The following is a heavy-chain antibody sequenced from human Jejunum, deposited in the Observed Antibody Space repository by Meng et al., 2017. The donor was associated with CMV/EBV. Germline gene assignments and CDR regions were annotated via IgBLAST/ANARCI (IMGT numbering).Heavy chain of an antibody. D-gene: IGHD5-18*01. V-gene: IGHV3-20*03. CDR1: LDDYG. CDR3: ARDQRGGRQLWLRSQDY. J-gene: IGHJ4*02. CDR2: INWNGGST. Sequence: LDDYGMSWVRQAPGKGLGWVSGINWNGGSTGYADSVKGRFTISRDNAKNSLYLQMNSLRAEDTALYYCARDQRGGRQLWLRSQDYWGQGTLVTVSS.